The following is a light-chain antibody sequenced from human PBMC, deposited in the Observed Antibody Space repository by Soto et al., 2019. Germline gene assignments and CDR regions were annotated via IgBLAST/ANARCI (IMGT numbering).Light chain of an antibody. CDR3: ASWDDSLNGHV. CDR1: SSNIASNT. J-gene: IGLJ1*01. V-gene: IGLV1-44*01. Sequence: QTVLTQPPSASGTPGQRVTVSCSGSSSNIASNTVNWYQQLPGTAPKLLIYSNDQRPSGVPDRSSASKSGTSASLAISGSQSEDEADYYCASWDDSLNGHVFGTGTKVTVL. CDR2: SND.